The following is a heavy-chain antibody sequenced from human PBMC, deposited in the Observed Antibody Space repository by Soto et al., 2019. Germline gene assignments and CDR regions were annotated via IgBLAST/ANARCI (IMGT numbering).Heavy chain of an antibody. J-gene: IGHJ3*02. CDR3: ARQSLLWFGELSAFDT. V-gene: IGHV4-59*08. CDR2: IYYSGST. D-gene: IGHD3-10*01. Sequence: QVQLQESGPGLVKPSETLSLTCTVSGGSISSYYWSWIRQPPGKGLEWIGYIYYSGSTNYNPSLKGRFTISVDTSKNQFPLKLSFVTAAATAVYYWARQSLLWFGELSAFDTWGQGTMVTVSS. CDR1: GGSISSYY.